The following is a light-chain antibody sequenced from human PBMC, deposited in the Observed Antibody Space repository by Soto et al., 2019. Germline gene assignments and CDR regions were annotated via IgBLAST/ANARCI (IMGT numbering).Light chain of an antibody. CDR3: QSYDSLSGSWV. V-gene: IGLV1-40*01. CDR1: TSNIGAGYD. CDR2: GNT. J-gene: IGLJ3*02. Sequence: QSVLTQPPSVSGAPGQRVTISCTGSTSNIGAGYDVHWYQQLPSTAPKVLIYGNTNRPSGVPDRFSGSKSGTSASLAITGLQAEDEADYYCQSYDSLSGSWVFGGGTKLTVL.